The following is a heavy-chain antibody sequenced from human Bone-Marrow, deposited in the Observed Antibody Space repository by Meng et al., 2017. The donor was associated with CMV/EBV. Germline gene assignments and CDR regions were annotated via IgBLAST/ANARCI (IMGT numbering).Heavy chain of an antibody. Sequence: ASVKVSCKASGYTFTSYDINWVRQATGQGLEWMGWMNPNSGNTGYAQKFQGRVTITRNTSISTAYMELSSLRSEDTAVYYCAREHYYDSSGYIDYWGQGTLVTVSS. CDR3: AREHYYDSSGYIDY. V-gene: IGHV1-8*03. D-gene: IGHD3-22*01. CDR1: GYTFTSYD. CDR2: MNPNSGNT. J-gene: IGHJ4*02.